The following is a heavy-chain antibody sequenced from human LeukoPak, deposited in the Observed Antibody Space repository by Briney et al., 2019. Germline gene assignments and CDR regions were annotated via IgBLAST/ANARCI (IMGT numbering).Heavy chain of an antibody. D-gene: IGHD3-16*01. CDR1: GFTFNFFW. J-gene: IGHJ4*02. CDR2: IHEDGSVT. Sequence: GGSLRLSCAASGFTFNFFWMSWVRHAPGKGLEWVANIHEDGSVTNYVNSVKGRFTISRDNARNSVYLQLNSLRAEDTALYYCARGRGWVDHWGQGTLVTVSS. CDR3: ARGRGWVDH. V-gene: IGHV3-7*01.